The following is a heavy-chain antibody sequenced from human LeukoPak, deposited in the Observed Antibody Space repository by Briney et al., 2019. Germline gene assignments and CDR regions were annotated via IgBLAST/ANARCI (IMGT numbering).Heavy chain of an antibody. CDR3: ARIIRNYFDY. V-gene: IGHV4-39*07. Sequence: SETLSLTCTVSGGSISSSSYYWGWIRQPPGKGLEWIGSIYYSGSTYYNPSLKSRVTISVDTSKNQFSLKLSSVTAADTAVYYCARIIRNYFDYWGQGTLVTVSS. J-gene: IGHJ4*02. CDR1: GGSISSSSYY. D-gene: IGHD2/OR15-2a*01. CDR2: IYYSGST.